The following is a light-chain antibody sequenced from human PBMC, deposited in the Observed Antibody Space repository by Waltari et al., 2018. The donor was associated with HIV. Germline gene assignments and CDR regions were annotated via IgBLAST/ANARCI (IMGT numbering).Light chain of an antibody. CDR3: SLSFGGAAV. CDR2: DTT. CDR1: KGVVTRGQW. V-gene: IGLV7-46*01. Sequence: QAVGTQEPSLTVSPGGTVTLTCGPSKGVVTRGQWPHWLQQKPGQAPRPLIYDTTNKHSLTPARCSGSLLGGKAGLTLSGAQPEDEADYYCSLSFGGAAVFGGGTHVTVL. J-gene: IGLJ2*01.